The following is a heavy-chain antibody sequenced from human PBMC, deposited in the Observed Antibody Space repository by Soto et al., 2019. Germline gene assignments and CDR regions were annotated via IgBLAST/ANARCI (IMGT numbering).Heavy chain of an antibody. D-gene: IGHD1-26*01. V-gene: IGHV3-30*18. Sequence: QVQLVESGGGVVQPGRSLRLSCVASGFTFSSYGMHWVRQAPGKGLEWVAIISYDGSNTYYADSVKGRFTIPRDNSKNTLYLQMNSLRAEDTSVYYWAKEGGLSGSYYISSSYYFDYWGQGTLVTVSS. J-gene: IGHJ4*02. CDR1: GFTFSSYG. CDR2: ISYDGSNT. CDR3: AKEGGLSGSYYISSSYYFDY.